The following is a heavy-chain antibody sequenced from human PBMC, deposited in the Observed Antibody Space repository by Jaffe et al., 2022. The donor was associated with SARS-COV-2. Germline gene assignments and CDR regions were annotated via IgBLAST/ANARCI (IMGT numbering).Heavy chain of an antibody. J-gene: IGHJ6*02. D-gene: IGHD6-13*01. CDR1: GFTFSSYA. CDR2: ISGSGGST. Sequence: EVQLLESGGGLVQPGGSLRLSCAASGFTFSSYAMSWVRQAPGKGLEWVSAISGSGGSTYYADSVKGRFTISRDNSKNTLYLQMNSLRAEDTAVYYCAKPDSPYSSSWYKVYYYGMDVWGQGTTVTVSS. V-gene: IGHV3-23*01. CDR3: AKPDSPYSSSWYKVYYYGMDV.